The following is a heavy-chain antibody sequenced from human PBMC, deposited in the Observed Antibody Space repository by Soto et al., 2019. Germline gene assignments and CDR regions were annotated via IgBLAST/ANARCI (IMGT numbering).Heavy chain of an antibody. CDR2: ISSSGRR. CDR3: ARATAYCGRTDCYPFDY. J-gene: IGHJ4*02. Sequence: SETLSLTCTVSGVSLTSDDYYWTWIRQPPGKGLEWMGHISSSGRRDYNPSLRSRVTMSLDMSQNQFSLKVSSVTAADTAVYYCARATAYCGRTDCYPFDYWRQGTPVTVS. V-gene: IGHV4-30-4*01. D-gene: IGHD2-21*01. CDR1: GVSLTSDDYY.